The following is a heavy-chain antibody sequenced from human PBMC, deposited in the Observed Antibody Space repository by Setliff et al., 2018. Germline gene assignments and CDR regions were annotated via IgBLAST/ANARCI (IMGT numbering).Heavy chain of an antibody. CDR1: GFTFSSYG. Sequence: GESLKISCAASGFTFSSYGMHWVRQAPGKGLEWVAFIRYDGSNKYYADSVKGRFTISRDNSKNTLYLQMNSLRAEDTAVYYCAKDRRSSSGLAVPYYYYGMDVWGQGTPVTVSS. V-gene: IGHV3-30*02. D-gene: IGHD3-22*01. J-gene: IGHJ6*02. CDR2: IRYDGSNK. CDR3: AKDRRSSSGLAVPYYYYGMDV.